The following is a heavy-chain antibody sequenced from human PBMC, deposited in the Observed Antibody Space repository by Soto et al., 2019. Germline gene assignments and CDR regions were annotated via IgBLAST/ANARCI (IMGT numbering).Heavy chain of an antibody. CDR1: GGSISTSSNF. CDR2: VPSGGSA. Sequence: PSETLSLTCSVAGGSISTSSNFWGCIRQPPGKGPEWVGGVPSGGSAHYRSSLQSRATIYVDTSQTQLSLRLWSVPAADTAVYYCARHRWGSGSYSGLLDFWGQGALVTVSS. CDR3: ARHRWGSGSYSGLLDF. D-gene: IGHD3-10*01. V-gene: IGHV4-39*01. J-gene: IGHJ4*02.